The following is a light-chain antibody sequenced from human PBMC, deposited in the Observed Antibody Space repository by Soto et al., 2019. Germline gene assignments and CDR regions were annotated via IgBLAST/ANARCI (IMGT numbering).Light chain of an antibody. CDR3: SLYTSTSTFV. CDR2: EVS. Sequence: QSALTQPPSVSGSPGQSVTISCTGTSSDVGRYNRVSWYQQSPGTAPKLMIYEVSNRPSGVSDRFSGSKSGNTASLTISGLQAEDEADYYCSLYTSTSTFVFGTGTKLTVL. V-gene: IGLV2-18*01. J-gene: IGLJ1*01. CDR1: SSDVGRYNR.